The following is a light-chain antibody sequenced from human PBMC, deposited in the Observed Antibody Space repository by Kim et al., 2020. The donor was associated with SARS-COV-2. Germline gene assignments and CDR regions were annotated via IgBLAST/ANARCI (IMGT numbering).Light chain of an antibody. CDR1: NIGSKS. J-gene: IGLJ1*01. CDR3: QVWDNRSEQYV. Sequence: PGTTARITCEGNNIGSKSVHWYQQKPGQAPVLVIYYDNDRPSGIPERFSGFNSENTATLTISGVEAGDEADYYCQVWDNRSEQYVFGAGTKVTVL. CDR2: YDN. V-gene: IGLV3-21*04.